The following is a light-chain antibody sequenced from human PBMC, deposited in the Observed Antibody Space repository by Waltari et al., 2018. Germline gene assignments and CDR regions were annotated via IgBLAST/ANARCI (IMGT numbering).Light chain of an antibody. CDR1: RSYVGRYDL. J-gene: IGLJ3*02. CDR2: EDN. V-gene: IGLV2-23*01. CDR3: GSYADSGAWV. Sequence: QSALTQPASVSGSPGQSITTSCTGSRSYVGRYDLVSWYQQYPEKAPPVIIVEDNKRPAGVSDRFSASKTGNTASLTVSGLRAEYEADYDCGSYADSGAWVFVGGTKLTVL.